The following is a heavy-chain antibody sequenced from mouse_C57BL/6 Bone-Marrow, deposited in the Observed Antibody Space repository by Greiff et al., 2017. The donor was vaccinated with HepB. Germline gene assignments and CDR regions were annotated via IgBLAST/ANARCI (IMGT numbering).Heavy chain of an antibody. CDR1: GFTFSSYA. CDR3: TRDYYGSEDYAMDY. D-gene: IGHD1-1*01. J-gene: IGHJ4*01. V-gene: IGHV5-9-1*02. Sequence: DVMLVESGEGLVKPGGSLKLSCAASGFTFSSYAMSWVRQTPEKRLEWVAYISSGGDYIYYADTVKGRFTISRDNARNTLYLQMSSLKSEDTAMYYCTRDYYGSEDYAMDYWGQGTSVTVSS. CDR2: ISSGGDYI.